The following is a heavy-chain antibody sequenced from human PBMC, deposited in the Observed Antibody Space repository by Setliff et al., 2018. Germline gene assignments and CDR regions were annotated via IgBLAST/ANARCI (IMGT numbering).Heavy chain of an antibody. V-gene: IGHV4-59*08. Sequence: SETLSLTCIVSGGSINSYYWNWIRQPPGKGLEWIGYIYYSGSTNYNPSLKSRVTISVDTSKNQFSLKLSSVTAADTAVYYCARAYYYDSSEFDYWGQGTLVTVSS. J-gene: IGHJ4*02. CDR1: GGSINSYY. D-gene: IGHD3-22*01. CDR3: ARAYYYDSSEFDY. CDR2: IYYSGST.